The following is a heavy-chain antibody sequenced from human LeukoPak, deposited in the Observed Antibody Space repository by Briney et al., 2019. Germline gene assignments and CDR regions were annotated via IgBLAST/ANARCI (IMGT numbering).Heavy chain of an antibody. Sequence: AGGSLRLSCAASGFIFSNYWMSWVRQAPGKGLEWVASIKHDGSEKYYVDSVRGRFTISRDNTMNSLYLQMSSLRAEDTAVYYCATDRGWRTSGYYLYYFEYWGQGTLVTFSS. CDR1: GFIFSNYW. D-gene: IGHD3-3*01. J-gene: IGHJ4*02. CDR2: IKHDGSEK. CDR3: ATDRGWRTSGYYLYYFEY. V-gene: IGHV3-7*01.